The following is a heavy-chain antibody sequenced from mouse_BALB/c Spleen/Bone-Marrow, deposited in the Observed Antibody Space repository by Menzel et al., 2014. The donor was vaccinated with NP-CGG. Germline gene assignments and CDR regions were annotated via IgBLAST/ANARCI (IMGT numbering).Heavy chain of an antibody. CDR2: INPSTGYT. CDR3: ARSSYPAWFAY. Sequence: VKLVESGAELAKPGASVKMSCKASGYTFTSYWMHWVKQRPGQGLEWIGYINPSTGYTEYNQKFKDKATLTADKSSSTAYMQLSSLTSEDSAVYYCARSSYPAWFAYWGQGTLVTVSA. D-gene: IGHD1-1*01. V-gene: IGHV1-7*01. J-gene: IGHJ3*01. CDR1: GYTFTSYW.